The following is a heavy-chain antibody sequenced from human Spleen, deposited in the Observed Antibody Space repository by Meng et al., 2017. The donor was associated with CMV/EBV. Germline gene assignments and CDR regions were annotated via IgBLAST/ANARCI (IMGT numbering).Heavy chain of an antibody. CDR1: GGSFSAYY. CDR3: ARSRRGFVIFPAARPFEY. V-gene: IGHV4-34*01. D-gene: IGHD2-2*01. J-gene: IGHJ4*02. Sequence: SETLSLTCAVYGGSFSAYYWNWIRQSPGKGLEWIGEVNHSGSTDYNPSLKSRVTISVDTSKNQFSLRLTSVTAADTAVYYCARSRRGFVIFPAARPFEYWGQGTLVTVSS. CDR2: VNHSGST.